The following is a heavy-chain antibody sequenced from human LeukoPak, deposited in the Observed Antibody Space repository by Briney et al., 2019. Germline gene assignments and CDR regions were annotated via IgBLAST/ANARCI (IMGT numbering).Heavy chain of an antibody. CDR2: IYTSGIT. J-gene: IGHJ5*02. V-gene: IGHV4-4*09. Sequence: SETLSLTCTASGGSIRGLWCSWIRQPPGKGLEWIGNIYTSGITTYNPSLKSRVTISIDTSKNQFSLTLNSVTATDTAVYYCAIQAHDGTDHWLDPWGPGALVTVSS. CDR3: AIQAHDGTDHWLDP. D-gene: IGHD1-7*01. CDR1: GGSIRGLW.